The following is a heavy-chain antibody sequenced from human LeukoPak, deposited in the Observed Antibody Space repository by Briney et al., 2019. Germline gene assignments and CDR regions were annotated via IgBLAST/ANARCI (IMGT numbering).Heavy chain of an antibody. CDR3: ARGEGNWYLDL. V-gene: IGHV1-18*01. J-gene: IGHJ2*01. D-gene: IGHD1-26*01. CDR2: INPGNGNT. Sequence: ASVKVSCKASGYTFSTYGITWVRQAPGQGLEWMGWINPGNGNTNYAQKFQGRVTMTTDTSTTTAYMELRSLRSEDTAVYYCARGEGNWYLDLWGRGTLVTVSS. CDR1: GYTFSTYG.